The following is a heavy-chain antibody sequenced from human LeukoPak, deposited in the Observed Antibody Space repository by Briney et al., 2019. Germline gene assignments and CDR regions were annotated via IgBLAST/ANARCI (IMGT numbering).Heavy chain of an antibody. CDR3: ARSNYYDSRSWGFDI. CDR1: GFTFSSNG. Sequence: GGSLRLSCVASGFTFSSNGMHWVRQAPGKGLEWVTIISYDGTNKYYADSVKGRFTISRDNSKNTLFLQMNSLRAEDTAVYYCARSNYYDSRSWGFDIWGQGTMVTVSS. CDR2: ISYDGTNK. J-gene: IGHJ3*02. V-gene: IGHV3-30*19. D-gene: IGHD3-22*01.